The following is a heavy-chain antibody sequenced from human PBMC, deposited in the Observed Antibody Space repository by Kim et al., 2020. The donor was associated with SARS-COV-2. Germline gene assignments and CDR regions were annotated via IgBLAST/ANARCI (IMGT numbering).Heavy chain of an antibody. V-gene: IGHV1-46*01. J-gene: IGHJ6*02. CDR1: GYTFTSYY. CDR2: INPSGGST. Sequence: ASVKVSCKASGYTFTSYYMHWVRQAPGQGLEWMGIINPSGGSTSYAQKFQGRVTMTRDTSTSTVYMELSSLRSEDTAVYYCASAGGSYSGYDYGVDVWGPGAPVTVS. D-gene: IGHD1-26*01. CDR3: ASAGGSYSGYDYGVDV.